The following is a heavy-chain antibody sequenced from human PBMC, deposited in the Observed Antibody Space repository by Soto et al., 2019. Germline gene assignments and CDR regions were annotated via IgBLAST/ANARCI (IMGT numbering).Heavy chain of an antibody. V-gene: IGHV3-30-3*01. CDR1: GFTFSSYA. J-gene: IGHJ4*02. CDR3: ARDYYDSSGYYYFDY. Sequence: GGSLRLSCAASGFTFSSYAMHWVRQAPGKGLEWVAVISYDGSNKYYADSVKGRFTISRDNSKNTLYLQMNSLRAEDTAVYYCARDYYDSSGYYYFDYWGQGTLVTVSS. CDR2: ISYDGSNK. D-gene: IGHD3-22*01.